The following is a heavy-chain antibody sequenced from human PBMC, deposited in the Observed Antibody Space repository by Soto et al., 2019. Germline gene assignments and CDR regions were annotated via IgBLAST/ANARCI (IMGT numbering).Heavy chain of an antibody. Sequence: QITLKESGPTLVKPTQTLTLTCTFSGFSLSTSGVGVGWIRQPPGKALEWLALIYWDDDKRYSPSLKSRLPLTKATSKNPGLLTMTNMDPVDTATYYCALAILIEGGQNWFDPWGQGTLVTVSS. D-gene: IGHD3-16*01. CDR2: IYWDDDK. CDR3: ALAILIEGGQNWFDP. CDR1: GFSLSTSGVG. V-gene: IGHV2-5*02. J-gene: IGHJ5*02.